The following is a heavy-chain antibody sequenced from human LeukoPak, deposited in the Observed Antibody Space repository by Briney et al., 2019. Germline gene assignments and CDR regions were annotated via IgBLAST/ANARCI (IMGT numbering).Heavy chain of an antibody. Sequence: GGTLRLSCAASGFTFSSHGMSWVRQAPGKGLEGVSTISGSGDYTYYADSVKGRFTISRDNSKKTLYLQMNSLRAEDTAIYYCAKVTYGSGTYGAFDSWGQGTLVTVSS. V-gene: IGHV3-23*01. CDR3: AKVTYGSGTYGAFDS. D-gene: IGHD3-10*01. CDR2: ISGSGDYT. CDR1: GFTFSSHG. J-gene: IGHJ4*02.